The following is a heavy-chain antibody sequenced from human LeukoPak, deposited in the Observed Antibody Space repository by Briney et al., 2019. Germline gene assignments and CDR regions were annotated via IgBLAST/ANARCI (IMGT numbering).Heavy chain of an antibody. V-gene: IGHV1-18*01. CDR3: ARVAGYCSGGSCRTYYYYGMDV. D-gene: IGHD2-15*01. CDR1: GYTFISYG. J-gene: IGHJ6*02. CDR2: ISVYNGNT. Sequence: GASVKVSCKTSGYTFISYGIRWVRQAPGQGLEWMGWISVYNGNTKYEQKLQGRVTMTTDTSTSTAYMELRSLRSDDTAVYYCARVAGYCSGGSCRTYYYYGMDVWGQGTTVTVSS.